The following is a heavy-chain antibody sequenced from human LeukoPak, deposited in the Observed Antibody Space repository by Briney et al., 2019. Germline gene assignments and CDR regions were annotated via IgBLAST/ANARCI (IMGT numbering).Heavy chain of an antibody. V-gene: IGHV3-21*01. CDR2: ISSSSSYI. Sequence: GGSLRLSCAASGFTFSSYSMNWVRQAPGKGLEWVSSISSSSSYIYYADSVKGRFTTSRDNAKNSLYLQMNSLRAEDTAVYYCARDLGGSYSHGMDVWGQGTTVTVSS. CDR3: ARDLGGSYSHGMDV. CDR1: GFTFSSYS. D-gene: IGHD1-26*01. J-gene: IGHJ6*02.